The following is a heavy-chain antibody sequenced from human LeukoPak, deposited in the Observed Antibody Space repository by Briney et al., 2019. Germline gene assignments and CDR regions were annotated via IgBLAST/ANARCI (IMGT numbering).Heavy chain of an antibody. J-gene: IGHJ5*02. Sequence: ASVKVSCKASGYTFTGYYMHWVRQAPGQGLEWMGWINPNSGGTNYAQKFQGRVTMTRDTSISTAYMELRRLRSDDTAVYYCARDADSSGLNWFDPWGQGTLVTVSS. D-gene: IGHD3-22*01. V-gene: IGHV1-2*02. CDR3: ARDADSSGLNWFDP. CDR2: INPNSGGT. CDR1: GYTFTGYY.